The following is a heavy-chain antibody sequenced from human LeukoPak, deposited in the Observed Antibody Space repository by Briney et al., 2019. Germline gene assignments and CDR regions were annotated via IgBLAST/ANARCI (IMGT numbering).Heavy chain of an antibody. Sequence: GESLKISCKGSGYSFTGYWITWVRQMPGKGLEWMGSIDPSDSYNKNSPSFQGHVTISADKSISTAYLQWSSLKASDTAMYYCARTISCWYSGIDYWGQGTLVAVSS. CDR3: ARTISCWYSGIDY. D-gene: IGHD6-13*01. CDR2: IDPSDSYN. V-gene: IGHV5-10-1*01. J-gene: IGHJ4*02. CDR1: GYSFTGYW.